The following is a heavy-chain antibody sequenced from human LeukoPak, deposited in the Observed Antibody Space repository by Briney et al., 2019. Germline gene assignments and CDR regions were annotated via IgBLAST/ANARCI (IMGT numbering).Heavy chain of an antibody. CDR2: IYYSGST. D-gene: IGHD2-15*01. V-gene: IGHV4-59*08. CDR3: ARVHAGGIAAGGSTYYFDH. CDR1: GGSISSYY. J-gene: IGHJ4*02. Sequence: SETLSLTCTVSGGSISSYYWSWIRQPPGKGLEWIGYIYYSGSTNYNPSLKSRVTISVDTSKNQFSLKLSSVTAADTAMYYCARVHAGGIAAGGSTYYFDHWGQGTLVTVSS.